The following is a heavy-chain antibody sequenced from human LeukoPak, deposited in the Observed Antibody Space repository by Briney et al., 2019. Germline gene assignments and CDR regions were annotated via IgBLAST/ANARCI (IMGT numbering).Heavy chain of an antibody. D-gene: IGHD6-19*01. CDR2: IRYDGSNK. CDR3: ARGLGQWLTRHAFDI. Sequence: PGGSLRLSCAASGFTFSSYGMHWVRQAPGKGLEWVAFIRYDGSNKYYVDSVKGRFTISRDNSKNTLYLQMNSLRAEDTAVYYCARGLGQWLTRHAFDIWGQGTMVTVSS. CDR1: GFTFSSYG. V-gene: IGHV3-30*02. J-gene: IGHJ3*02.